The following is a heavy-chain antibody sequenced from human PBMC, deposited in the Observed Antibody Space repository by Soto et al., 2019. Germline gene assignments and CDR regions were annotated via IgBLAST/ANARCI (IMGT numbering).Heavy chain of an antibody. V-gene: IGHV3-48*02. CDR1: GFTFSSYS. Sequence: GGSLRLSCAASGFTFSSYSMNWVRQAPGKGLEWVSYISSSSSTIYYADSVKGRFTISRDNAKNSLYLQMNSLRDEDTAVYYCARDQPNYSSSWYELWWFDPWGQGTLVTVSS. CDR3: ARDQPNYSSSWYELWWFDP. D-gene: IGHD6-13*01. CDR2: ISSSSSTI. J-gene: IGHJ5*02.